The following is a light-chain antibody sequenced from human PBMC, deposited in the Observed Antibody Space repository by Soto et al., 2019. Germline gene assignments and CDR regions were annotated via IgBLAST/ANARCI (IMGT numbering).Light chain of an antibody. Sequence: AIRLTQSPSSLSASVGDTVTITCRASQGITNCLAWYQQTPGKPPKVLIYDASTLESGVPSRFSGSGSGTDFTLTISSLQPDDFGSYYCLQFIAYPHTFGQGTKLEIK. CDR3: LQFIAYPHT. CDR2: DAS. V-gene: IGKV1-13*02. J-gene: IGKJ2*01. CDR1: QGITNC.